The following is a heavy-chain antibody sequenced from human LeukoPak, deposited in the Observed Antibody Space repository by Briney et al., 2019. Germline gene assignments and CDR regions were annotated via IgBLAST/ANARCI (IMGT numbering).Heavy chain of an antibody. J-gene: IGHJ4*02. CDR1: GFTFSSYA. CDR3: VKDFTADCGGDCYY. V-gene: IGHV3-23*01. Sequence: GGSLRLSCAASGFTFSSYAMSWVRQAPGKGLEWVSAISGSGGSTYYADSVKGRFTISRDNSKNTLYLQMNSLRAEDTAVYYCVKDFTADCGGDCYYWGQGTLVTVSS. CDR2: ISGSGGST. D-gene: IGHD2-21*02.